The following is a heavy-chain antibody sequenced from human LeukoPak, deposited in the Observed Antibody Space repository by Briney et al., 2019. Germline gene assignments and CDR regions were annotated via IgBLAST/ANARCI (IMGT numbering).Heavy chain of an antibody. D-gene: IGHD2-15*01. Sequence: PGGSLRLSCAASGFTFSSYWMSWVRQAPGKGLEWIGEINHSGSTNYTPSLKGRVTISVDTSKNQFSLKLTSVTAADTAVYFCARHTPIVVVVASSRGYFDYWGQGTLVTVSS. J-gene: IGHJ4*02. V-gene: IGHV4-34*01. CDR1: GFTFSSYW. CDR2: INHSGST. CDR3: ARHTPIVVVVASSRGYFDY.